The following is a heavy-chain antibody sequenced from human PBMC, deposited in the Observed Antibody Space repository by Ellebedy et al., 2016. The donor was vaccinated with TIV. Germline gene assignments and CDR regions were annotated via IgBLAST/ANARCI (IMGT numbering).Heavy chain of an antibody. CDR3: ASPRDGYNWLHVDY. V-gene: IGHV5-51*01. CDR1: GYSFTSYW. Sequence: GESLKISCKGSGYSFTSYWIGWVRQLPGKGLEWMGIIYPGDSDTRYSPSLQGKVTISADKSLSTAYLQWSSLKSSDTAMYSCASPRDGYNWLHVDYWGQGTLVTVSS. J-gene: IGHJ4*02. D-gene: IGHD5-24*01. CDR2: IYPGDSDT.